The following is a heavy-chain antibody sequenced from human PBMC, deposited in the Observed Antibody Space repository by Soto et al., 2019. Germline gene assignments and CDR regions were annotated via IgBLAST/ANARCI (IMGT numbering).Heavy chain of an antibody. Sequence: GGSLRLSCAASGFTFSSYSMNWVRQAPGKGLEWVSSISSSSSYIYYADSVKGRFTISRDNAKNSLYLQMNSLRAEDTAVYYCARDIRSSRRRFDYWGQGTLVTVSS. CDR1: GFTFSSYS. V-gene: IGHV3-21*01. J-gene: IGHJ4*02. CDR2: ISSSSSYI. CDR3: ARDIRSSRRRFDY. D-gene: IGHD2-21*01.